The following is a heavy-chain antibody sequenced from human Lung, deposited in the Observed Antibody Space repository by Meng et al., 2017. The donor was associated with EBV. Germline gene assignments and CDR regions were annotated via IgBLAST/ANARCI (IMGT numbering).Heavy chain of an antibody. D-gene: IGHD3-16*01. CDR3: ARASRVLGGFDY. Sequence: QLLKAGAEVKKPGASVKVSCKASGYTFTNYYMHWVRQAPGQGLEWMGIINTSVGYTSHAQKFQGRVTMTRDTSTSTVHMEVSSLRSADTAVYYCARASRVLGGFDYWGQGTLVTVSS. V-gene: IGHV1-46*01. J-gene: IGHJ4*02. CDR1: GYTFTNYY. CDR2: INTSVGYT.